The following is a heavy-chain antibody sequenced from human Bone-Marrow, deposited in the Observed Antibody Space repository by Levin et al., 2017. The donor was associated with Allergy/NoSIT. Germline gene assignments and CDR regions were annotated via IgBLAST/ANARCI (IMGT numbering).Heavy chain of an antibody. CDR3: ASPSSPVAEPAFDY. CDR1: GGSISTSSYY. J-gene: IGHJ4*02. CDR2: FYYGGST. V-gene: IGHV4-39*01. D-gene: IGHD6-19*01. Sequence: SETLSLTCSVSGGSISTSSYYWAWIRQSPGKGLEWIGTFYYGGSTYFNASLESRVSISLDTSKNQFSLSRKSVTAADTAVYDGASPSSPVAEPAFDYWGQGTLVTVSS.